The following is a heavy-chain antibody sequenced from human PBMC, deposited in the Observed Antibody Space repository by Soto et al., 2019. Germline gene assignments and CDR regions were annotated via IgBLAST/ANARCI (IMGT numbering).Heavy chain of an antibody. J-gene: IGHJ4*02. Sequence: SETLSLTCTVSGGSISSGGYYWSWIRQHPGKGLEWIGYIYYSGSTYYNPSLKSRVTISVDTSKNQFSLKLSSVTAADTAVYYCARDFWSGYSLYFDYWGQGTLVTVSS. V-gene: IGHV4-31*03. CDR1: GGSISSGGYY. CDR3: ARDFWSGYSLYFDY. CDR2: IYYSGST. D-gene: IGHD3-3*01.